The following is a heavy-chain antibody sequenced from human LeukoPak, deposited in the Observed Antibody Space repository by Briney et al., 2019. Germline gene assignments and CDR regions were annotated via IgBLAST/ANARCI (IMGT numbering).Heavy chain of an antibody. J-gene: IGHJ4*02. Sequence: GGSLKLSCAASGFAFYNYAMSWVRQAPGKGLVSVSGIIGSGDSTNYTHSVKGSFTITRDDSKNTLYLQMSNLTAEDTAVYHCASQTRMQLWGYFGLWGQGALVIVSS. D-gene: IGHD5-18*01. V-gene: IGHV3-23*01. CDR1: GFAFYNYA. CDR3: ASQTRMQLWGYFGL. CDR2: IIGSGDST.